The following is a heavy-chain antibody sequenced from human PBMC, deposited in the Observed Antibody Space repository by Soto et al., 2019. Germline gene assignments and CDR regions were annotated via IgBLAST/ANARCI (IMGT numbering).Heavy chain of an antibody. Sequence: GWSLRLSCAASGFPFSSYAMTWVRQAPGKGLEWVSSISGSGSSTYSADSVKGRFTVSRDNSKNTQYLQMDSLRVEDTAVYFYAKGIDPVDTSKGMDYWGQGTLVTVSS. CDR2: ISGSGSST. CDR3: AKGIDPVDTSKGMDY. D-gene: IGHD6-13*01. V-gene: IGHV3-23*01. CDR1: GFPFSSYA. J-gene: IGHJ4*02.